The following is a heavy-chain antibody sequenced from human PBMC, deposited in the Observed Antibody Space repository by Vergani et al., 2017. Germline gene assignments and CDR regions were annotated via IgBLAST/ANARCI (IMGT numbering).Heavy chain of an antibody. J-gene: IGHJ6*02. V-gene: IGHV3-21*04. D-gene: IGHD3-22*01. Sequence: EVQLVESGGGLVQPGRSLRLSCAASGFTFSSYSMNWVRQAPGKGLEWVSSISSSSSYIYYADSVKGRFTISRDNAKNSLYLQMNSLRAEDTAVYYCARKHISNYYDSSGYYYMGYYYGMDVWGQGTTVTVSS. CDR3: ARKHISNYYDSSGYYYMGYYYGMDV. CDR1: GFTFSSYS. CDR2: ISSSSSYI.